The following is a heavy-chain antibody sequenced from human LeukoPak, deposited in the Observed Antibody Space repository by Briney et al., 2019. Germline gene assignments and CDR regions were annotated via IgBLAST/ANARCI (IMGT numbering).Heavy chain of an antibody. D-gene: IGHD3-10*01. J-gene: IGHJ5*02. Sequence: SETLSLTCTVSGGSISSYYWSWIRQPPGKGLEWIGYIYYSGSTNYNPSLKSRVTMSVDTSKNQFSLKLSSVTAADTAVYYCARTHYYGSGSYSWFDPWGQGTLVTVSS. CDR1: GGSISSYY. CDR2: IYYSGST. V-gene: IGHV4-59*01. CDR3: ARTHYYGSGSYSWFDP.